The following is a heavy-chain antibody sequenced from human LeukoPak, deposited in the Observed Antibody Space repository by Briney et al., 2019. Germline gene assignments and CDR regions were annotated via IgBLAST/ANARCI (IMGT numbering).Heavy chain of an antibody. Sequence: GESLKISCKGSGYSFTSYWIGWVRQMPGKGLEWMGIIYPGDSDTRYSPSFQGQVTISADKPISTAYLQWSSLKASDTAMYYCARQQVEVDYSNYGFDPWGQGTLVNVSS. J-gene: IGHJ5*02. CDR1: GYSFTSYW. CDR3: ARQQVEVDYSNYGFDP. D-gene: IGHD4-11*01. CDR2: IYPGDSDT. V-gene: IGHV5-51*01.